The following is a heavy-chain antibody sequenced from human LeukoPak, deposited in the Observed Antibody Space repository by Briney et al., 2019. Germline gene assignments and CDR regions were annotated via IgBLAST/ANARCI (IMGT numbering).Heavy chain of an antibody. Sequence: SVKVSCKASGFTFTSSAVQWVRQARGQRLEWIGWIVVGSGNTNYAQKFQERVTITRDMSTSTAYMELSSLRSEDTAVYYCAAAGSGQLSVAPYWGQGTLVTVSS. V-gene: IGHV1-58*01. D-gene: IGHD1-1*01. CDR3: AAAGSGQLSVAPY. CDR1: GFTFTSSA. CDR2: IVVGSGNT. J-gene: IGHJ4*02.